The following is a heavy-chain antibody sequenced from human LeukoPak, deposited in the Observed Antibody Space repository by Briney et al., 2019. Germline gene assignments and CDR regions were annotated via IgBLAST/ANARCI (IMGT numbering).Heavy chain of an antibody. Sequence: GGSLRLSCAASEFTFSNYAMTWVRQAPGKGLEWVSSISGSGASTYYADSVKGRFTISRDNSKNTLYLQFNSLRAEDTAVYYCAKDKASVAAKGPFDYWGQGTLVTLSS. J-gene: IGHJ4*02. CDR3: AKDKASVAAKGPFDY. CDR2: ISGSGAST. V-gene: IGHV3-23*01. D-gene: IGHD2-15*01. CDR1: EFTFSNYA.